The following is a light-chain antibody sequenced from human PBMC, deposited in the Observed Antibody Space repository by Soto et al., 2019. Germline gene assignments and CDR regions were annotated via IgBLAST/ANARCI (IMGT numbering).Light chain of an antibody. Sequence: DIQMTQSPSSLSASVGDKVTITCRASQGISSYLAWYQQKPGKAPKLLIYAASTLQSGVPSRFSGSGSGTDFTLTINSLQPEDCATYYCQQLGETFGPGTKVDI. V-gene: IGKV1-9*01. CDR1: QGISSY. J-gene: IGKJ3*01. CDR2: AAS. CDR3: QQLGET.